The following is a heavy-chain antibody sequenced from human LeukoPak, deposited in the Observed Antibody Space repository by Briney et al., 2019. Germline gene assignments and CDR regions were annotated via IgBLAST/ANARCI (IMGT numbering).Heavy chain of an antibody. D-gene: IGHD2-15*01. J-gene: IGHJ4*02. CDR3: AKGSASSRPYYFDY. CDR2: ITDTGGDT. CDR1: GFTFSNYA. Sequence: PGGSLRLSCAASGFTFSNYAMSWVRQAPGKGLEWFSAITDTGGDTYYADSVKGRFTISRDNSKNTLDLQMSSLRAEDTAVYYCAKGSASSRPYYFDYWGQGPLVTVSS. V-gene: IGHV3-23*01.